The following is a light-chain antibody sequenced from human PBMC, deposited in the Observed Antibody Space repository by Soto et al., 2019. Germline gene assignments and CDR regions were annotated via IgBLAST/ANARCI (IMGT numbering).Light chain of an antibody. CDR2: STF. Sequence: EIVLTQSPGTLSLSPGERATLSCRASQSDSSRFLAWYQQKPGQAPRLLIHSTFRRDTGIPDRFSGSGSGTDFTLTISRLEPEDYAVHYCQLYGSSWTFGQGTKVEIK. CDR1: QSDSSRF. V-gene: IGKV3-20*01. CDR3: QLYGSSWT. J-gene: IGKJ1*01.